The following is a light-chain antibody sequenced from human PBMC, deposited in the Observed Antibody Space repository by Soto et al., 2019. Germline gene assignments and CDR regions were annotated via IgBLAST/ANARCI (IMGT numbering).Light chain of an antibody. J-gene: IGLJ3*02. CDR3: ATWDDSLSGRV. V-gene: IGLV1-47*02. CDR1: TSNIGSNY. CDR2: GNT. Sequence: QAVVTQPPSASGTPGQRVTISCSGSTSNIGSNYVFWYQQLPGTAPKLLIYGNTQRPSGVPDRFSGSKSGTSASLAISGLRSEDESDYYCATWDDSLSGRVFGGGTKLTVL.